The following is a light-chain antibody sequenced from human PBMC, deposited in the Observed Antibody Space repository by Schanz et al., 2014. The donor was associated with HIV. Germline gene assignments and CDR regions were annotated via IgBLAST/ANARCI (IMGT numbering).Light chain of an antibody. Sequence: EIVLTQSPGSLSLSPGGRATLSCGASQSLSSSYLAWYQQKRDQPPRLVIYATSTRAAGIPDRFSGTGSGTDFTLTISSLEPEDFAVYYCQHFDTSPPRYTFGKGTKLEIK. CDR1: QSLSSSY. J-gene: IGKJ2*01. CDR3: QHFDTSPPRYT. V-gene: IGKV3-20*01. CDR2: ATS.